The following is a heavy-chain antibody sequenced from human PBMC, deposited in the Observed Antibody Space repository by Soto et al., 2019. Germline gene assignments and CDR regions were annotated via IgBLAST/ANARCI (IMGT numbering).Heavy chain of an antibody. Sequence: GGSLRLSCAASGFTVSSNYMSWVRQAPGKGLEWVSVIYSGGSTYYADSVKGRFTISRDNSKNTLYLQMNSLRAEDTAVYYCASRTYYYDSSGYYPFDYWGQGTLVTVSS. D-gene: IGHD3-22*01. CDR1: GFTVSSNY. CDR3: ASRTYYYDSSGYYPFDY. J-gene: IGHJ4*02. CDR2: IYSGGST. V-gene: IGHV3-66*01.